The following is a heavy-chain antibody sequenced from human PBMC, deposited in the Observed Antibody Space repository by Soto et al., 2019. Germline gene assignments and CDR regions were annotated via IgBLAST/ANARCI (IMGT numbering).Heavy chain of an antibody. Sequence: GASLQLSCKPSGYPFTSYYIHWVRQAPGQGFEWMGIINPSGGSTSYAQKFQGRVTMTRDTSTSIVYMELSSLRSEETAVYYCAREGAVSATEESVYFDYWGQGTLVSVSS. V-gene: IGHV1-46*01. D-gene: IGHD2-15*01. CDR3: AREGAVSATEESVYFDY. J-gene: IGHJ4*02. CDR2: INPSGGST. CDR1: GYPFTSYY.